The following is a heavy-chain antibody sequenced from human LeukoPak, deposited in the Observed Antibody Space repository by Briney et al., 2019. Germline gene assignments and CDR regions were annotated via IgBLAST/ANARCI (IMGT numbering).Heavy chain of an antibody. V-gene: IGHV3-21*01. CDR3: ASSEGYCGGDCYYYYGMDV. D-gene: IGHD2-21*02. CDR1: GFTFSSYS. CDR2: ISSSSSYI. J-gene: IGHJ6*02. Sequence: PGGSLRLSCAASGFTFSSYSMNWVRQAPGKGLEWVSSISSSSSYIYYADSVKGRFTISRDNAKNSLYLQMNSLRAEDTAVYYCASSEGYCGGDCYYYYGMDVWGQGTTVTVSS.